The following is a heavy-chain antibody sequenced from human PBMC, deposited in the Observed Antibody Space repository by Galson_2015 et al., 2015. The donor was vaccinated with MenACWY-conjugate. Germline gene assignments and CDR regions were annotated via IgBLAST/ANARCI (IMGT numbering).Heavy chain of an antibody. CDR2: ISSSGSAI. CDR1: GFTFTSYS. D-gene: IGHD5-18*01. CDR3: ARDPTAMATNWFDP. Sequence: SLRLSCGASGFTFTSYSMNWVRQAPGKGLEWVSYISSSGSAIYYADSVKGRFTISRDNAKNSLYLQMNSLRDEDTAVYYCARDPTAMATNWFDPWGQGTLVTVSS. J-gene: IGHJ5*02. V-gene: IGHV3-48*02.